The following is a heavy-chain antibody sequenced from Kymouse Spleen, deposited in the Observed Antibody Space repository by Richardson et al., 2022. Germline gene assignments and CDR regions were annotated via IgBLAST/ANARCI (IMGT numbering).Heavy chain of an antibody. CDR1: GFTFSSYA. Sequence: EVQLVESGGGLVQPGGSLRLSCAASGFTFSSYAMSWVRQAPGKGLEWVSAISGSGGSTYYADSVKGRFTISRDNSKNTLYLQMNSLRAEDTAVYYCAKDQAARKDYYYGMDVWGQGTTVTVSS. CDR3: AKDQAARKDYYYGMDV. D-gene: IGHD6-6*01. J-gene: IGHJ6*02. CDR2: ISGSGGST. V-gene: IGHV3-23*04.